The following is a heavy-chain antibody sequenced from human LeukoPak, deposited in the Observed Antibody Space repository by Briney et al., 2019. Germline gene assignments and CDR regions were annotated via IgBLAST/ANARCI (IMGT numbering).Heavy chain of an antibody. J-gene: IGHJ6*03. CDR2: ISSSGSTI. D-gene: IGHD3-16*02. CDR3: ARDPRELSLYYYYYMDV. Sequence: PGGSLRLSCAASRFTFSSYEMNWVRQAPGKGLEWASYISSSGSTIYYADSVKGRFTISRDNAKNSLYLQMNSLRAEDTAVYYCARDPRELSLYYYYYMDVWGKGTTVTVSS. CDR1: RFTFSSYE. V-gene: IGHV3-48*03.